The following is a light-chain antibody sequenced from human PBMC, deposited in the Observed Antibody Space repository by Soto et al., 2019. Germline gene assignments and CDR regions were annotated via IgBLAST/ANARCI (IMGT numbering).Light chain of an antibody. CDR1: SSDVGGYNY. J-gene: IGLJ2*01. CDR2: DVS. CDR3: CSYAGSYTV. V-gene: IGLV2-11*01. Sequence: QSVLTQPRSVSGSPGQSVTISCTGTSSDVGGYNYVSWYQQHPGKAPKLMIYDVSKRPSGVPDRFSGSKSGNTASLTISGLQAEDEDDYYCCSYAGSYTVFGGGTKVTVL.